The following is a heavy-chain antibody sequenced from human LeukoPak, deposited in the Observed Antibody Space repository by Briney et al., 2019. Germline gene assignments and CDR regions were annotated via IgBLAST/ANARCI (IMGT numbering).Heavy chain of an antibody. CDR1: GGSISSGDYH. CDR2: IYYSGST. CDR3: ARGSYYYDSSGYYHWFDP. V-gene: IGHV4-30-4*01. D-gene: IGHD3-22*01. Sequence: SETLSLTCTVSGGSISSGDYHWSWIRQPPGKGLEWIGYIYYSGSTYYNPSLKSRVTISVDTSKNQFSLKLSSVTAADTAVYYCARGSYYYDSSGYYHWFDPWGQGTLVTVSS. J-gene: IGHJ5*02.